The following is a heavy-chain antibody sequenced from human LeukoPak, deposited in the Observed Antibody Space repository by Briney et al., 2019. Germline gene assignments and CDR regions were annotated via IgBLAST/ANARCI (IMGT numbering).Heavy chain of an antibody. CDR3: ARGLWGRFDP. J-gene: IGHJ5*02. V-gene: IGHV3-33*01. CDR2: IWYDGSNK. D-gene: IGHD7-27*01. Sequence: PGRSLRLSCAASGFTFSSYGMHWVRQAPGKGLEWVAVIWYDGSNKYYADSVKGRFTISRDNAKNTLYLQMNSLRAEDTAVYYCARGLWGRFDPWGQGTLVTVSS. CDR1: GFTFSSYG.